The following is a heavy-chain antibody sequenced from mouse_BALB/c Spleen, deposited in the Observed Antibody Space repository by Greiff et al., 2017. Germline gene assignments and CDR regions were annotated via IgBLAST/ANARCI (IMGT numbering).Heavy chain of an antibody. J-gene: IGHJ4*01. V-gene: IGHV5-17*02. Sequence: EVKLMESGGGLVQPGGSRKLSCAASGFTFSSFGMHWVRQAPEKGLEWVAYISSGSSTIYYADTVKGRFTISRDNPKNTLFLQMTSLRSEDTAMYYCARGYYLYYYAMDYWGQGTSVTVSS. D-gene: IGHD2-3*01. CDR3: ARGYYLYYYAMDY. CDR2: ISSGSSTI. CDR1: GFTFSSFG.